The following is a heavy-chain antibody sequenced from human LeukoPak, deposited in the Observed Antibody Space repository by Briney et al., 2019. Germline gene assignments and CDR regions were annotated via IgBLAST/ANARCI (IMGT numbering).Heavy chain of an antibody. D-gene: IGHD3-3*01. CDR1: GYTFTSYY. V-gene: IGHV1-2*02. CDR2: INPNSGGT. CDR3: ARDDGTSLRFFHH. Sequence: ASVKVSCKASGYTFTSYYMHWVRQAPGQGLEWMGWINPNSGGTNYAQKFQGRVTMTRDTPISTAYMELSRLRSDDTAVYYCARDDGTSLRFFHHWGQGTLVTVSS. J-gene: IGHJ1*01.